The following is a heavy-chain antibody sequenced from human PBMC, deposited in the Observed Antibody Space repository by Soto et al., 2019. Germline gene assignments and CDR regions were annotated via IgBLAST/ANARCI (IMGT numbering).Heavy chain of an antibody. CDR3: VRVLYDSGVVDF. CDR2: IQAGGAT. CDR1: GFTVSRYD. V-gene: IGHV3-53*01. D-gene: IGHD5-12*01. Sequence: QLLESGGGLFQAGGSTRLSCLASGFTVSRYDMTWVRQAPGKGLEWASVIQAGGATYYTDSAQGRFTISRDNSRNTVYLQMRSLRVEDTGVYSCVRVLYDSGVVDFWGQGSPITVS. J-gene: IGHJ4*02.